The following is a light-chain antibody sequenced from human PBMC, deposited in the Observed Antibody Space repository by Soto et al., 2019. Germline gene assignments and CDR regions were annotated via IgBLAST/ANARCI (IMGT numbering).Light chain of an antibody. J-gene: IGLJ1*01. Sequence: QSALTQPASVSGSPGQSITISCTGTSSDVGGYNYVSWYQQHPDKAPKLMIYEVNNQPSGVSNRFSGSKSGNTASLTISGLQAEDEADYYCRSYTSSDTRVFGTGTKLTVL. V-gene: IGLV2-14*01. CDR1: SSDVGGYNY. CDR3: RSYTSSDTRV. CDR2: EVN.